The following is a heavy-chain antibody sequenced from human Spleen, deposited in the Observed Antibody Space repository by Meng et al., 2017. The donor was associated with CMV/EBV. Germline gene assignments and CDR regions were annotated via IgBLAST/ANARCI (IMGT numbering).Heavy chain of an antibody. J-gene: IGHJ3*02. Sequence: ESLKISCTVSNDSISTYYWNWVRQPPGKGLEWIGYVYYSGSTNYNPSLKSRLTMSIDTSKKQFSLKLRSVSPADTAVYYCARATSRADDAFDIWGQGTMVTVSS. CDR2: VYYSGST. CDR1: NDSISTYY. V-gene: IGHV4-59*01. CDR3: ARATSRADDAFDI.